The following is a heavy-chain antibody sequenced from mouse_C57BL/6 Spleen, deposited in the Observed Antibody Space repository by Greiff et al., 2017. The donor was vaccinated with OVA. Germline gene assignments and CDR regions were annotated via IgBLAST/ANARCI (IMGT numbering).Heavy chain of an antibody. D-gene: IGHD1-2*01. V-gene: IGHV3-8*01. CDR3: ARFPHYYERGYWYFDV. J-gene: IGHJ1*03. Sequence: EVKLQESGPGLAKPSQTLSLTCSVTVYSITSDYWNWIRKFPGNKLEYMGYISYSGSTYYNPSLKSRISITRDTSKNQYYLQLNSVTTEDTATYYCARFPHYYERGYWYFDVWGTGTTVTVSS. CDR2: ISYSGST. CDR1: VYSITSDY.